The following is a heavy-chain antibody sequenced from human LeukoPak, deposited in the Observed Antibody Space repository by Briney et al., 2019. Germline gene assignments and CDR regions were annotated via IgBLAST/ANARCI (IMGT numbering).Heavy chain of an antibody. CDR1: GYTFTGYY. CDR2: INPNSGCT. Sequence: ASVKVSCKASGYTFTGYYMHWVRQAPGQGLEWMGWINPNSGCTNYAQKFQGRVTMTRDTSISTAYMELSRLRSDDTAVYYCARDRLTYYYDSSGYYSKNYYFDYWGQGTLVTVSS. J-gene: IGHJ4*02. D-gene: IGHD3-22*01. V-gene: IGHV1-2*02. CDR3: ARDRLTYYYDSSGYYSKNYYFDY.